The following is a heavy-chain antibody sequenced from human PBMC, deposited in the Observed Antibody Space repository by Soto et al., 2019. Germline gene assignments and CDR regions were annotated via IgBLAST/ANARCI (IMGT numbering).Heavy chain of an antibody. CDR3: ARGIKYGAYSRWFAP. J-gene: IGHJ5*02. CDR2: KNPNSGNT. D-gene: IGHD4-17*01. Sequence: ASMKVSCKASGYTFTSYDINWVRQATGQGLEYLGWKNPNSGNTGYVQKFQGRVTMTRDTSISTAYMELSSLRSEDSAVYFCARGIKYGAYSRWFAPWG. CDR1: GYTFTSYD. V-gene: IGHV1-8*01.